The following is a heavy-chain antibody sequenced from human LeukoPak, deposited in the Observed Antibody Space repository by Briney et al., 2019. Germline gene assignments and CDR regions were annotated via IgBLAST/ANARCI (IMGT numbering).Heavy chain of an antibody. D-gene: IGHD1-26*01. Sequence: PGGSLRLSCAASGFTFSSYAMHWVRQAPGKGLEWVAVISYDGSNKYYADSVKGRFTISRDNSKNTLYLQMNSLRAEDTTVYYCARDLKWELLGGALDIWGQGTMVTVSS. CDR2: ISYDGSNK. V-gene: IGHV3-30-3*01. CDR1: GFTFSSYA. CDR3: ARDLKWELLGGALDI. J-gene: IGHJ3*02.